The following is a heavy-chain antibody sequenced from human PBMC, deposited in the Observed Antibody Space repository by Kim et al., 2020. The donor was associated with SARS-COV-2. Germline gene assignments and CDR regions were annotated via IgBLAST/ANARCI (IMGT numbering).Heavy chain of an antibody. Sequence: SETLSLTCTVSGGSISSYYWSWLRQPPGKGLEWIGYIYYSGSTNYNPSLKSRVTISVDTSKNQFSLKLSSVTAADTAVYYCASSANYYDSSGSWDYWGQG. CDR1: GGSISSYY. D-gene: IGHD3-22*01. J-gene: IGHJ4*02. V-gene: IGHV4-59*01. CDR2: IYYSGST. CDR3: ASSANYYDSSGSWDY.